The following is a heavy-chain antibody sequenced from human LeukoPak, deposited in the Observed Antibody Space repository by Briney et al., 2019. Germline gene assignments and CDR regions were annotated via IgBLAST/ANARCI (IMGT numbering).Heavy chain of an antibody. D-gene: IGHD5-18*01. CDR3: AREGTAMVSFDY. CDR1: GFTFSSYW. J-gene: IGHJ4*02. CDR2: ISSGGNTI. Sequence: GGSLRLSCAASGFTFSSYWMNWVRQAPGKGLEWVSYISSGGNTIYYADSVKGRFTISRDNAKNSLYLQMNSLRAEDTAVYYCAREGTAMVSFDYWGQGTLVTVSS. V-gene: IGHV3-48*04.